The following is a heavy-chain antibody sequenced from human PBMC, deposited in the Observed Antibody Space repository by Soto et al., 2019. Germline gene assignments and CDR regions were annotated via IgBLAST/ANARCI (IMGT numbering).Heavy chain of an antibody. V-gene: IGHV4-34*01. CDR2: INHSGST. CDR1: GGSFSGYY. CDR3: ARAYDSSAYYSG. J-gene: IGHJ4*02. D-gene: IGHD3-22*01. Sequence: QVQLQQWGAGLLKPSETLSLTCAVYGGSFSGYYWSWIRQPPGKGLEWIGEINHSGSTNYNPSLKSRVTIAVDTSKNQFSLKLSSVTAADTAVYCCARAYDSSAYYSGWGQGTLVTVSS.